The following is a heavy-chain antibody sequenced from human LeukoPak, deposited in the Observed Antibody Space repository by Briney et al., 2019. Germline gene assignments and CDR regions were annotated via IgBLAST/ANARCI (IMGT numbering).Heavy chain of an antibody. D-gene: IGHD6-13*01. Sequence: GRCLRLSCAASGFTFDDYAMHWVRQAPGKGLDWVSGISWNSGSIGYADSVKGRFTISRDNAKNSLYLQMNSLRAEDTALYYCAKGVAAGTQDYYYMDVWGKGTTVTVSS. CDR1: GFTFDDYA. CDR3: AKGVAAGTQDYYYMDV. V-gene: IGHV3-9*01. CDR2: ISWNSGSI. J-gene: IGHJ6*03.